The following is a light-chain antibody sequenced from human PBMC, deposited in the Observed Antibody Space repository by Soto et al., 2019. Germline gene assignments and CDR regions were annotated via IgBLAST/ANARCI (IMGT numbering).Light chain of an antibody. CDR3: QQGNSFPLS. Sequence: DIQMSQSPSSVSTSVGDRVTITCRASQGISSWLAWYQQKPGRAPKLLIYSASSLQSGAPSRFNGSGSGTDFTHTITGLQPDDVATYYCQQGNSFPLSFGGGTKVEIK. CDR2: SAS. V-gene: IGKV1-12*01. J-gene: IGKJ4*01. CDR1: QGISSW.